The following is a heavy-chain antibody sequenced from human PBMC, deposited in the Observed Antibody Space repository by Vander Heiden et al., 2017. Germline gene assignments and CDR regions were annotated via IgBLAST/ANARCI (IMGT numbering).Heavy chain of an antibody. CDR2: IRSKAYGGTT. D-gene: IGHD4-17*01. CDR1: GFTFGDYA. CDR3: TRDEHDYGDYSGAFDI. V-gene: IGHV3-49*03. J-gene: IGHJ3*02. Sequence: ASGFTFGDYAMSWFRQAPGKGLEWVGFIRSKAYGGTTEYAASVKGRFTISRDDSKSIAYLQMNSLKTEDTAVYYCTRDEHDYGDYSGAFDIWGQGTMVTVSS.